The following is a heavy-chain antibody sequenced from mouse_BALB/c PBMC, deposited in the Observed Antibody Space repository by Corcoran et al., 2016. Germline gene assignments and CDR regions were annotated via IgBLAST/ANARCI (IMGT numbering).Heavy chain of an antibody. J-gene: IGHJ4*01. Sequence: EVQLQQYGPELVKPGASVKMSCKASGYTFTSNVMHWVKQKPGQGLESIGYINPYNDGTKYNEQFKGKDTLTSEKSYSTAFMELSSLTSEDSAVYYCARSSPTGTGYAMDYWGQGTSVTVSS. CDR1: GYTFTSNV. CDR2: INPYNDGT. CDR3: ARSSPTGTGYAMDY. D-gene: IGHD4-1*02. V-gene: IGHV1S136*01.